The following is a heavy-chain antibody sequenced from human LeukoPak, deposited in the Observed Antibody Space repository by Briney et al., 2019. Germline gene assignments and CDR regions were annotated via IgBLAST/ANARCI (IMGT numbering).Heavy chain of an antibody. Sequence: SETLSLTCAVYGGPFSVYYWGWIRQPPGKGLEWIGEINHSGSTNYNPSLKSRVTISVDTSKNQFSLKLSTVTAADTAVYYCARGRCGVSPKRYYFDYWGQGTLVTVSS. CDR1: GGPFSVYY. J-gene: IGHJ4*02. CDR2: INHSGST. D-gene: IGHD5-24*01. CDR3: ARGRCGVSPKRYYFDY. V-gene: IGHV4-34*01.